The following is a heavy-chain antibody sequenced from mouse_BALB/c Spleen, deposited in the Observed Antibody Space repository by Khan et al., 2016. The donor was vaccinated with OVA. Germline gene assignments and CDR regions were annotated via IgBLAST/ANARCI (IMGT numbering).Heavy chain of an antibody. CDR1: GFSLISYG. V-gene: IGHV2-3*01. J-gene: IGHJ4*01. D-gene: IGHD2-3*01. CDR3: AKFDGIFYAVDY. Sequence: VKLEVSGPGLVAPSQSLSITCTVSGFSLISYGVNWVRQPPGKGLEWLGVIWGDGNTNYHSALISRLSISKDNSKSQVFLKLNSLQTDDTATYYCAKFDGIFYAVDYWGQGTSVTVSS. CDR2: IWGDGNT.